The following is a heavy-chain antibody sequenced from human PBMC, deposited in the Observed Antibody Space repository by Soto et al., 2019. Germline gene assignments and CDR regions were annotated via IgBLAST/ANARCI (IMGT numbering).Heavy chain of an antibody. CDR3: ASSFIAARPSYFDY. J-gene: IGHJ4*02. V-gene: IGHV1-69*12. CDR1: GGTFSSYA. CDR2: IIPIFGTA. D-gene: IGHD6-6*01. Sequence: QVQLVQSGAEVKKPGSSVKVSCKASGGTFSSYAISWVRQAPGQGLEWMGGIIPIFGTANYAQKFQGRVTSTADESTSSAYMELRSLRSEDTAVYYGASSFIAARPSYFDYWGQGTLVTVSS.